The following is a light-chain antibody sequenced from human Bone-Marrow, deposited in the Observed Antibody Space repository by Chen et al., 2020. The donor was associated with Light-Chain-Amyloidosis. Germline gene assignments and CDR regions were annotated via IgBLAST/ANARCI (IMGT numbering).Light chain of an antibody. J-gene: IGLJ3*02. V-gene: IGLV3-21*02. Sequence: SYVLTQPSSVSVAPGQTATIACGGNNIGSTSVHWYQQTPGQAPLLVVDDDSDRPSGIPGRLSGANSENTAAVTVSRVEAVDEADDYCQVWEKSSDRPVFGGGTKLSVL. CDR3: QVWEKSSDRPV. CDR2: DDS. CDR1: NIGSTS.